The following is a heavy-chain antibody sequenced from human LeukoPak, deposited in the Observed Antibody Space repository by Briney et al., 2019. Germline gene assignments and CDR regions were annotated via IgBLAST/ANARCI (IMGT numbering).Heavy chain of an antibody. CDR3: ARGGVVGGFDI. CDR1: GVTVSSYW. J-gene: IGHJ3*02. Sequence: GGSLRLSCAASGVTVSSYWMRWVRQAPGKGLEWVANIKQGGSEKYYVASVTARFTTTRDNAKSSLYLQMNSLRAEDTAVYYCARGGVVGGFDIWGQGTMVTVSS. CDR2: IKQGGSEK. D-gene: IGHD2-15*01. V-gene: IGHV3-7*05.